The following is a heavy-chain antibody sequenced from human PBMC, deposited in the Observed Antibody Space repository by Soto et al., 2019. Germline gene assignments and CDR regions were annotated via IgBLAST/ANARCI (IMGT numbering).Heavy chain of an antibody. J-gene: IGHJ4*02. D-gene: IGHD3-22*01. CDR2: IRSSGRSI. CDR1: GFTFSSYE. Sequence: PGGSLSLSCVGSGFTFSSYEMNWVRQAPGKGLEWVSNIRSSGRSINYADSVKGRFTISRDNAKNSLYLQMNSLRAEDTAVYYCTRVRDSNDYWGQGTLVTVSS. V-gene: IGHV3-48*03. CDR3: TRVRDSNDY.